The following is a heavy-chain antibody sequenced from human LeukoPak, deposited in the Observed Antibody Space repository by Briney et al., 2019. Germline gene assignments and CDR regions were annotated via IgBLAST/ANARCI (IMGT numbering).Heavy chain of an antibody. Sequence: GGSLRLSCAVSGFTFTNYAMTWIRQAPGKGLEWVSAISGSGSSTYYADSVKGRFTISRDNSKNTLYLQMTSLRAEDTAVYYCARVGRIQYFDCWGQGTLVTVSS. CDR3: ARVGRIQYFDC. J-gene: IGHJ4*02. V-gene: IGHV3-23*01. D-gene: IGHD5-18*01. CDR1: GFTFTNYA. CDR2: ISGSGSST.